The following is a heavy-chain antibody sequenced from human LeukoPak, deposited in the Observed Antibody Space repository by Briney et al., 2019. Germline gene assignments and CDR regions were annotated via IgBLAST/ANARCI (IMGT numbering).Heavy chain of an antibody. CDR1: GFTFSSYS. CDR3: ARVGYYDFWSGTLKDYYMDV. D-gene: IGHD3-3*01. J-gene: IGHJ6*03. Sequence: GGSLRLSCAASGFTFSSYSMNWVRQAPGKRLEWVSYISSSSSTIYYADSVKGRFTISRDNAKNSLYLQMNSLRAEDTAVYYCARVGYYDFWSGTLKDYYMDVWGKGTTVTVSS. V-gene: IGHV3-48*01. CDR2: ISSSSSTI.